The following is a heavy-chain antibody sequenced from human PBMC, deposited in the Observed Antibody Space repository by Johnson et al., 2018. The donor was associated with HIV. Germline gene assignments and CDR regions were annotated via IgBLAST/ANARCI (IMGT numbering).Heavy chain of an antibody. CDR1: GFTFSSYW. V-gene: IGHV3-7*05. J-gene: IGHJ3*02. CDR2: IKQDGSEQ. D-gene: IGHD3-22*01. Sequence: VQLVESGGGLVQPGGSLRLSCAASGFTFSSYWMSWVRQAPGKGLEWVANIKQDGSEQYYVDSVKGRFTISRDNAKNSLYLQMNSLRAEDTAVYYCARRDTYYYDSTPGAFDIWGQGTMVTVSS. CDR3: ARRDTYYYDSTPGAFDI.